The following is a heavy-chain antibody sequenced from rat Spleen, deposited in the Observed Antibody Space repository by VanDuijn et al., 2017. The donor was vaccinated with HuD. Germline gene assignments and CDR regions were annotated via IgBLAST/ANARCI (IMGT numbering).Heavy chain of an antibody. CDR1: GFNFNDYW. CDR2: INKDSSTI. V-gene: IGHV4-2*01. Sequence: EVKLVESGGGLVQPGRSLKLFCAASGFNFNDYWMGWVRQAPGKGLEWIGEINKDSSTINYTPSLKDKFTISRDSAQNTLYLQMSKLGSEDTAIYYCAREYTTDYYYFRLVMDAWGQGASVTVSS. CDR3: AREYTTDYYYFRLVMDA. D-gene: IGHD1-6*01. J-gene: IGHJ4*01.